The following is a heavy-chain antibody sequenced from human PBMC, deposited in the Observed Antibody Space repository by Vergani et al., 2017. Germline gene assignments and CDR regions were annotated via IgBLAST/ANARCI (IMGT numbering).Heavy chain of an antibody. Sequence: QVQLQQWGAGLLKPSETLSLTCAVYGGSFSGYYWSWIRQPPGKGLEWIGEINHSGSTNYNPSLKSRVTISVDTSKNQFSLKLSSVTAADTAVYYCARGVIYYGSGSYYNWYDPWGQGTLVTVSS. CDR1: GGSFSGYY. D-gene: IGHD3-10*01. CDR2: INHSGST. J-gene: IGHJ5*02. CDR3: ARGVIYYGSGSYYNWYDP. V-gene: IGHV4-34*01.